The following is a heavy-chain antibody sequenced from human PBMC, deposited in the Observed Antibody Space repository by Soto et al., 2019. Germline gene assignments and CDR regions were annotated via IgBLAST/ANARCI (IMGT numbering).Heavy chain of an antibody. V-gene: IGHV1-69*01. CDR2: IIPISGTA. CDR3: ARSQGSSTSLEIYYYYYYGMDV. CDR1: GGTFSSYA. D-gene: IGHD2-2*01. J-gene: IGHJ6*02. Sequence: QVQLVQSGAEVKKPGSSVQVSCKASGGTFSSYAISWVRQAPGQGLEWMGGIIPISGTANYAQKFQGRVTITADESTSTAYMERSSLRSEDTAVYYCARSQGSSTSLEIYYYYYYGMDVWGQGTTVTVSS.